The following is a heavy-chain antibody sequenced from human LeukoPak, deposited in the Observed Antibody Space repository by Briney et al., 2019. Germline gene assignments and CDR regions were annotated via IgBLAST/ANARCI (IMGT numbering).Heavy chain of an antibody. Sequence: SETLSLTCTVSGGSISSYYWSWIRQPPGKGLEWIGYIYYSGSTNYNPSLKSRVTISVDTSKNQFSLKLSSVTAADTAVYYCARSTILIGAIWFDPWGQGTLVTVSS. V-gene: IGHV4-59*01. D-gene: IGHD3-9*01. J-gene: IGHJ5*02. CDR3: ARSTILIGAIWFDP. CDR1: GGSISSYY. CDR2: IYYSGST.